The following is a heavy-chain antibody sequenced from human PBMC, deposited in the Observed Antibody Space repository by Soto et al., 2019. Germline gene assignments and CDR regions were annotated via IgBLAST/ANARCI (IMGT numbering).Heavy chain of an antibody. V-gene: IGHV3-30*18. CDR2: ISYDGSNK. CDR3: AKDRGLLGLDY. Sequence: QVQLVESGGGVVQPGRSLRLSCAASGFTFSSYGMHWVRQAPGKGLEWVAVISYDGSNKYYADSVKGRFTISRDNSKNTLYLQMNSLRAEDTAVYYCAKDRGLLGLDYWGQGTLVTVSS. J-gene: IGHJ4*02. D-gene: IGHD3-10*01. CDR1: GFTFSSYG.